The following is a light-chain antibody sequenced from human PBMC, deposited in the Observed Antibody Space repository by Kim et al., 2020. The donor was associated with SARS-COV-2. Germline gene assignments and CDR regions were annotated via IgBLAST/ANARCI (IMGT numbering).Light chain of an antibody. J-gene: IGKJ1*01. CDR3: QQYYSYPWT. CDR2: AAS. V-gene: IGKV1-8*01. Sequence: ASTGDRVTITCRASQGISSYLAWYQQKPGKAPKLLIYAASTLQSGVPSRFSSSGSGTDFTLTISCLQSEDFATYYCQQYYSYPWTFGQGTKVEIK. CDR1: QGISSY.